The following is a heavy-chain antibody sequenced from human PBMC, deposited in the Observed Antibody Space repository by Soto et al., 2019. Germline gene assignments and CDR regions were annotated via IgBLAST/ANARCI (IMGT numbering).Heavy chain of an antibody. CDR2: IYYSGST. CDR3: ARVTGTNWSGWSFDP. J-gene: IGHJ5*02. V-gene: IGHV4-31*03. Sequence: LSLTCTVSGGSISSGGYYWSWIRQHPGKGLEWIGYIYYSGSTYYNPSLKSRVTISVDTSKNQFSLKLSSVTAADTAVYYCARVTGTNWSGWSFDPWGQGTLVTVSS. CDR1: GGSISSGGYY. D-gene: IGHD6-19*01.